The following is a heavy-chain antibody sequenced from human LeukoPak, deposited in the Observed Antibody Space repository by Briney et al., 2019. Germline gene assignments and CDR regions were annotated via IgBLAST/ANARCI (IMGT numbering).Heavy chain of an antibody. CDR2: IYSGGST. CDR1: GFTFSSYA. CDR3: ARASGKDFWSGYYTPEMDV. Sequence: PGGSLRLSCAASGFTFSSYAMSWVRQAPGKGLEWVSVIYSGGSTYYADSVKGRFTISRDNSKNTLYLQMNSLRAEDTAVYYCARASGKDFWSGYYTPEMDVWGQGTTVTVSS. J-gene: IGHJ6*02. V-gene: IGHV3-66*02. D-gene: IGHD3-3*01.